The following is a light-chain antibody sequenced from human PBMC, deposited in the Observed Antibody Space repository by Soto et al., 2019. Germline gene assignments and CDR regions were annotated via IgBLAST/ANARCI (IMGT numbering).Light chain of an antibody. Sequence: DIQMTQSPSSLSASVGDRVTITCRTSQSINNYLNWYQQKPGKAPKLLIFAASHLQSGVPSRFSGSGSGTYFTLTVSSLQPEDFETYFCQQSYNTPWTFGQGTKVDIK. V-gene: IGKV1-39*01. CDR3: QQSYNTPWT. CDR2: AAS. J-gene: IGKJ1*01. CDR1: QSINNY.